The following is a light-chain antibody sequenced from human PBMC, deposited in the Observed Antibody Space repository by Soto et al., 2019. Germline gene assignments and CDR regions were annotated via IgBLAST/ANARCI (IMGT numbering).Light chain of an antibody. Sequence: EIVLTQSPATLSLSPGERATLSCRASQTFSSHLAWYQQKPGQAPRLLIYDASKRATGIPARFSGSGSGTEFTLTISSLQSEDFAVYYCQQYNNWPYTFGQGTKLEIK. CDR2: DAS. V-gene: IGKV3-15*01. CDR3: QQYNNWPYT. CDR1: QTFSSH. J-gene: IGKJ2*01.